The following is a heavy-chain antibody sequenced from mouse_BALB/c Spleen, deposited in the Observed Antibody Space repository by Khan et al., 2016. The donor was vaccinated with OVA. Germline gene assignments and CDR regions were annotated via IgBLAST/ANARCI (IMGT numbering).Heavy chain of an antibody. CDR1: GYTFTSYW. J-gene: IGHJ2*01. CDR2: TNPTNGRT. CDR3: ARIKKIVATYFDY. V-gene: IGHV1S81*02. Sequence: QVRLQQSGAELVKAGASVKMSCKASGYTFTSYWMHWVKQRLGQGLEWFAETNPTNGRTYYNEKFKSKATLTVDKSSSTAYMLLSGQTFEDAAVYYCARIKKIVATYFDYWGQGTTLTVSS. D-gene: IGHD1-1*01.